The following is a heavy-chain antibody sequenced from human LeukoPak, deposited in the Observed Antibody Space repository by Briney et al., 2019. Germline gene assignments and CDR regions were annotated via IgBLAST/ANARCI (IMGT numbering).Heavy chain of an antibody. V-gene: IGHV1-69*02. D-gene: IGHD6-19*01. CDR2: IIPILRIT. CDR3: AREAPESETIPMTGTNYFDY. J-gene: IGHJ4*02. CDR1: GGTFTNYT. Sequence: SVKVSCKASGGTFTNYTINWVRQVPGQGLEWMGRIIPILRITTYAPKFHDRVTIAADKSTRTAYIVVSSLTSEDTAVYYCAREAPESETIPMTGTNYFDYWGQGTLVTVSS.